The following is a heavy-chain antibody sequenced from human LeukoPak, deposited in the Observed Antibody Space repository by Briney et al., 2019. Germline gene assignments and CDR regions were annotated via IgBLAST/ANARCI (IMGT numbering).Heavy chain of an antibody. CDR1: GASISSYY. D-gene: IGHD1-26*01. Sequence: PSETLSLTCTVSGASISSYYWAWIRQSAGEGLEWIGRIYSSGSTNYNPSLKSQVTMSLDTSKNQFSLRLSSVTAADTAVYYCARARGGSGSYGHFDYWGQGTLVTVSS. CDR2: IYSSGST. V-gene: IGHV4-4*07. CDR3: ARARGGSGSYGHFDY. J-gene: IGHJ4*02.